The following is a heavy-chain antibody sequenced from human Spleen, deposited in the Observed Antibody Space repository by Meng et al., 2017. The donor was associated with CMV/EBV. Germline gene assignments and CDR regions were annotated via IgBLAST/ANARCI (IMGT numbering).Heavy chain of an antibody. Sequence: KASGYTFTIFGLSWVRQAPGQGLEWMGWISAYNGQTIYAQNLQGRVVMTTDISTGTAYMELRSLGFDDTAMYYCARDGIERPRVFDPWGQGTLVTVSS. D-gene: IGHD1-1*01. V-gene: IGHV1-18*01. CDR3: ARDGIERPRVFDP. CDR2: ISAYNGQT. J-gene: IGHJ5*02. CDR1: GYTFTIFG.